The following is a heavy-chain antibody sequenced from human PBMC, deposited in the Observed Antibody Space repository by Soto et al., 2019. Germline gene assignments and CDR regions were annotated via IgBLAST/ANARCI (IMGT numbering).Heavy chain of an antibody. CDR3: ALQMTGDNWFGP. Sequence: KASETLSLTCTVSGGSINTGSYYWGWLRQPPGKGLEWIGSIYFSGNTYYHPSLESRVTMSIDTSQNQFSLKLTSVTATDSALYYCALQMTGDNWFGPWGQGTLVTVSS. CDR2: IYFSGNT. D-gene: IGHD3-9*01. CDR1: GGSINTGSYY. J-gene: IGHJ5*02. V-gene: IGHV4-39*01.